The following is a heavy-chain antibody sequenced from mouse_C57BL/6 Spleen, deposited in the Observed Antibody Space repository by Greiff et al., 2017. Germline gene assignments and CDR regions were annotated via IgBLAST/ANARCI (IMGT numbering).Heavy chain of an antibody. D-gene: IGHD1-1*01. CDR2: IDPEDGET. CDR1: GFNIKDYY. CDR3: ARPYYGSSYPFAY. Sequence: EVQLQQSGAELVKPGASVKLSCTASGFNIKDYYMHWVKQRTEQGLEWIGRIDPEDGETKYAPKFQGKATITADTSSNTAYLQLSSLTSEDTAVYYCARPYYGSSYPFAYWGQGTLVTVSA. J-gene: IGHJ3*01. V-gene: IGHV14-2*01.